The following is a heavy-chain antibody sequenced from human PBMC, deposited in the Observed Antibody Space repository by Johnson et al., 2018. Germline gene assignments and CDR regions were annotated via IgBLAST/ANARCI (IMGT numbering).Heavy chain of an antibody. CDR3: ARDSSYYYDSSGYYLDYGMDV. V-gene: IGHV3-30*03. CDR1: GFTFSSYG. D-gene: IGHD3-22*01. Sequence: QVQLVQSGGGVVQPGRSLRLSCAASGFTFSSYGMHWVRQAPGKGLEWVAVISYDGSNKYYADSVKGRFTISRDNAKNSLYLQMNSLRAEDTAVYYCARDSSYYYDSSGYYLDYGMDVWGQGTTVTVSS. CDR2: ISYDGSNK. J-gene: IGHJ6*02.